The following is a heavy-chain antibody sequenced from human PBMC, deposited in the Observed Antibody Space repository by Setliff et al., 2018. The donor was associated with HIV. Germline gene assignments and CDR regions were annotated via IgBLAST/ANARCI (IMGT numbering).Heavy chain of an antibody. Sequence: GGSLRLSCATSGFTFDSYSIIWVRQAPGKGLEWVSYISDLGGGTIYYADSVRGRFTISRDDAEKSVYLQMNSLRAEDTAVYYCARAGVVEGYYYYYYMDVWGKGTTVTVSS. V-gene: IGHV3-48*01. D-gene: IGHD2-15*01. J-gene: IGHJ6*03. CDR1: GFTFDSYS. CDR2: ISDLGGGTI. CDR3: ARAGVVEGYYYYYYMDV.